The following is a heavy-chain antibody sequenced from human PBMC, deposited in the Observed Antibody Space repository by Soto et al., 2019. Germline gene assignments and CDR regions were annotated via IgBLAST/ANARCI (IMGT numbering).Heavy chain of an antibody. CDR1: GFTFSSYG. CDR3: AKDRMGAGVRGYFDY. J-gene: IGHJ4*02. CDR2: ISYDGSNK. D-gene: IGHD3-10*01. V-gene: IGHV3-30*18. Sequence: QVQLVESGGGVVQPGKSLRLSCAGSGFTFSSYGMDWVRQAPGKGLERVAVISYDGSNKYYADSVKGRFTISRDNSKNTLYLQMSSQRADDTAVYYCAKDRMGAGVRGYFDYWGQGTLVTVSS.